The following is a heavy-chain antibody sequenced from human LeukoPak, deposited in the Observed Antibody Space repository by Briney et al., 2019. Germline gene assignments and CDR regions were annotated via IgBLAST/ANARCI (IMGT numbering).Heavy chain of an antibody. CDR3: AGEVVTGTFDI. Sequence: SVKVSCKASGGTFSSYLITWFRRPPGQGLGWMGGIIPIFGTANYAQKFQGRVTITADKSTSTAYMELSSLRSEDTAVYYCAGEVVTGTFDIWGQGTMVTVSS. CDR2: IIPIFGTA. V-gene: IGHV1-69*06. D-gene: IGHD3-22*01. CDR1: GGTFSSYL. J-gene: IGHJ3*02.